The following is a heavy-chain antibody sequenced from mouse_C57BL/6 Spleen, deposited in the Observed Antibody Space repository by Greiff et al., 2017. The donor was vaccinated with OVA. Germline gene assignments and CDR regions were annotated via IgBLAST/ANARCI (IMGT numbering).Heavy chain of an antibody. J-gene: IGHJ2*01. CDR3: ARSGGSSLFDY. CDR2: IYPSDSET. Sequence: QVQLKQPGAELVRPGSSVKLSCKASGYTFTSYWMDWVKQRPGQGLEWIGNIYPSDSETHYNQKFKDKATLTVDKSSSTAYMQLSSLTSEDSAVYYCARSGGSSLFDYWGQGTTLTVSS. D-gene: IGHD1-1*01. CDR1: GYTFTSYW. V-gene: IGHV1-61*01.